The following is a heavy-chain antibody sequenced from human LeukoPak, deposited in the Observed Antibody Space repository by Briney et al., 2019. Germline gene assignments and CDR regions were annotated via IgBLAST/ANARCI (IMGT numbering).Heavy chain of an antibody. J-gene: IGHJ4*02. Sequence: SETLSLTCTVSGGSISSSSYYWGWIRQPPGKGLEWIGIIYYSGSTYYNPSLKSRVTISVDTSKNQFSLKLSSVTAADTAVYYCASQRTTMVRGAFSSPHNDYWGQGTLVTVSS. CDR3: ASQRTTMVRGAFSSPHNDY. CDR2: IYYSGST. V-gene: IGHV4-39*01. D-gene: IGHD3-10*01. CDR1: GGSISSSSYY.